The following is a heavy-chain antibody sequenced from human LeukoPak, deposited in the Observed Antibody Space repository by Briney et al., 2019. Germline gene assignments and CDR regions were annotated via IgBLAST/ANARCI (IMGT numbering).Heavy chain of an antibody. CDR1: GFTFSSYG. CDR2: IRNDGSNK. J-gene: IGHJ4*02. V-gene: IGHV3-30*02. Sequence: GGSLRLSCAASGFTFSSYGMHWVRQAPGKGLEWVAFIRNDGSNKYYTDSVKGRFTISRDNSKNTLFLQMNSLRAEDTAVYYCANLAYCSSTSCQLDYWGRGTLVTVSS. D-gene: IGHD2-2*01. CDR3: ANLAYCSSTSCQLDY.